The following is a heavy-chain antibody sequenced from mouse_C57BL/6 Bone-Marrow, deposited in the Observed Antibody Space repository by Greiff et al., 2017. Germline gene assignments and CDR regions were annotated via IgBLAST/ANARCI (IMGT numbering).Heavy chain of an antibody. D-gene: IGHD1-1*01. CDR1: GFNIKNTY. J-gene: IGHJ2*01. CDR2: IDPANGNT. Sequence: EVQLQQSVAELVRPGASVKLSCTASGFNIKNTYMHWVKQKPEQGLEWIGRIDPANGNTKYAPKFQGKATITADTSSNTAYLQLSSLTSEDTAIYYCALHYYGSSPYFDYWGQGTTLTVSS. CDR3: ALHYYGSSPYFDY. V-gene: IGHV14-3*01.